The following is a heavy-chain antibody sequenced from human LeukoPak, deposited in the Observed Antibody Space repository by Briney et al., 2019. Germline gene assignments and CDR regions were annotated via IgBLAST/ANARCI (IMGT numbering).Heavy chain of an antibody. D-gene: IGHD2-15*01. J-gene: IGHJ5*02. CDR1: GFTFISYW. CDR3: ARVGVGSYNWYDP. CDR2: VNADGSST. V-gene: IGHV3-74*01. Sequence: GGSLRLSCAASGFTFISYWMHWVRQAPGKGLVWVSRVNADGSSTSYADSVKGRFTISRDNAENTLYLQMNSLRAEDTAVYYCARVGVGSYNWYDPWGQGTMVTVSS.